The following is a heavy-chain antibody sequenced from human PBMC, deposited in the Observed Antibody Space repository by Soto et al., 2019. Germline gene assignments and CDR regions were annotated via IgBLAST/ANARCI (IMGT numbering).Heavy chain of an antibody. CDR3: AREYYGSGRPYYYGMDV. V-gene: IGHV4-30-4*01. J-gene: IGHJ6*02. CDR2: IYYSRST. CDR1: GGSISSGDYY. Sequence: QVQLQESGPGLVKPSQTLSLTCTVSGGSISSGDYYWSWIRQPPGKGLECIGYIYYSRSTYYNPSLKSRVTISVDTSKNQFSLKLSSVTAADTAVYYCAREYYGSGRPYYYGMDVWGQGTTVTVSS. D-gene: IGHD3-10*01.